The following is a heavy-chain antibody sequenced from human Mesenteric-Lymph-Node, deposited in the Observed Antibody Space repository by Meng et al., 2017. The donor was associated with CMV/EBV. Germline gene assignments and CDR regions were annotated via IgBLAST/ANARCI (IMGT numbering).Heavy chain of an antibody. CDR2: IHHSGST. CDR1: SS. D-gene: IGHD2-2*01. J-gene: IGHJ2*01. CDR3: ARGRLIVVVPAAILPKGWYFDL. V-gene: IGHV4-34*01. Sequence: SSWSWIRPPPGKGLEWIGEIHHSGSTNYNPSLKSRVTISVDTSKNQFSLKLSSVTAADTAVYYCARGRLIVVVPAAILPKGWYFDLWGRGTLVTVSS.